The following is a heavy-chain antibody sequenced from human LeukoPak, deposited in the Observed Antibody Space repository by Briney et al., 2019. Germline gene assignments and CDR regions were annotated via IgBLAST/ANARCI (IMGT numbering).Heavy chain of an antibody. CDR3: ARLEITFGGVIAS. J-gene: IGHJ5*02. CDR1: GGSISSSSYY. D-gene: IGHD3-16*02. V-gene: IGHV4-39*07. CDR2: IYYSGST. Sequence: SETLSLTCTVSGGSISSSSYYWGWIRQPPGKGLEWIGSIYYSGSTSYNPSLKSRVTISVDTSKNQFSLKLSSVTAADTAVYYCARLEITFGGVIASWGQGTLVTVSS.